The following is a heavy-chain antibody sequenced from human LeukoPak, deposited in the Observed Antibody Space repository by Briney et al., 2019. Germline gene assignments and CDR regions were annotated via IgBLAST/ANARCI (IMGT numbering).Heavy chain of an antibody. CDR2: INPSGGST. CDR1: GYTFTSYY. V-gene: IGHV1-46*01. CDR3: AKDPLLYSSINWFDP. J-gene: IGHJ5*02. Sequence: ASVKVSCKASGYTFTSYYMHWVRQAPGQGLEWMGIINPSGGSTSYAQKFQGRVTMTRDTSTSTVYMELSSLRAEDTAVYYCAKDPLLYSSINWFDPWGQGTLVTVSS. D-gene: IGHD6-13*01.